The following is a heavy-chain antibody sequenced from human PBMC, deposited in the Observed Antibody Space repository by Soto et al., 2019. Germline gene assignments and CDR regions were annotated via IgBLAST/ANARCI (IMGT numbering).Heavy chain of an antibody. Sequence: GGSLRLSCTVSGFAFNNYGINWVRQAPGKGLEWVSSISKGDYTYYSDSVKGRFAISRDNAKSSVSLQMNTLRVEDTAVYYCAREDSIIITAVSDFWGPGTLVTVSS. CDR3: AREDSIIITAVSDF. CDR1: GFAFNNYG. J-gene: IGHJ4*02. CDR2: ISKGDYT. D-gene: IGHD3-22*01. V-gene: IGHV3-21*01.